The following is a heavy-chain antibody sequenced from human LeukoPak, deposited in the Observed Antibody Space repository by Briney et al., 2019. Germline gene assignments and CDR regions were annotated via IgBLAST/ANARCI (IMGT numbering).Heavy chain of an antibody. V-gene: IGHV3-23*01. D-gene: IGHD3-22*01. CDR1: GFTFSSYA. CDR3: ANRRVYYYDSSGYYEDYYFDY. CDR2: ISGSGGST. J-gene: IGHJ4*02. Sequence: GGSLRLSCAPPGFTFSSYAMSWVRQAPGKGLEWVSAISGSGGSTYYADSVKGRFTISRDNSKNTLYLQMNSLRAEDTAVYYCANRRVYYYDSSGYYEDYYFDYWGQGTLVTVSS.